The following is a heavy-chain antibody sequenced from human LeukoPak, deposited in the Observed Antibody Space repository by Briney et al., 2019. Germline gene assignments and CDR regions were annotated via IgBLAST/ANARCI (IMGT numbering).Heavy chain of an antibody. D-gene: IGHD4-11*01. CDR1: GFTFSSYA. CDR2: ISGSGGST. CDR3: AKPDDYSNYFDY. Sequence: PGGSLRLSCAASGFTFSSYAMSWVRQAPGKGLEWVSAISGSGGSTYYADSVKGRFTISRDNSKNTLYLQMISLRAEDTAVYYCAKPDDYSNYFDYWGQGTLVTVSS. J-gene: IGHJ4*02. V-gene: IGHV3-23*01.